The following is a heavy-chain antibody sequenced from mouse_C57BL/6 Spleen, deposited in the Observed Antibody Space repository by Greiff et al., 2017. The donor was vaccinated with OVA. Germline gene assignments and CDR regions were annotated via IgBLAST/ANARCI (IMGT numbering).Heavy chain of an antibody. V-gene: IGHV7-3*01. CDR2: IRNKANGYTT. Sequence: DVQLQESGGGLVQPGGSLSLSCAASGFTFTDYYMSWVRQPPGKALEWLGFIRNKANGYTTEYSASVKGRFTISRDNSQSILYLQMNALRAEDSATYYCARGGNWDGFAYWGQGTLVTVSA. D-gene: IGHD4-1*01. CDR1: GFTFTDYY. CDR3: ARGGNWDGFAY. J-gene: IGHJ3*01.